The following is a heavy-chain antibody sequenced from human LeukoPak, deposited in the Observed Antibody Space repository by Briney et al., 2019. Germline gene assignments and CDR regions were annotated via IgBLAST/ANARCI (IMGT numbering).Heavy chain of an antibody. J-gene: IGHJ3*02. V-gene: IGHV4-34*01. CDR2: INHSGST. Sequence: PSETLSLTCAVYGGSFSGYYWSWIRQPPGKGLEWIGEINHSGSTNYNPSLKSRVTISVDTSKNQFSLRLSSVTAADTAVYYCARLVLLGDVFDIWGQGTMVTVSS. CDR1: GGSFSGYY. CDR3: ARLVLLGDVFDI. D-gene: IGHD2-21*01.